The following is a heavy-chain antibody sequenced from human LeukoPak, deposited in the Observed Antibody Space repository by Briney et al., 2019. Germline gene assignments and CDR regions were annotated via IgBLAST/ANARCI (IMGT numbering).Heavy chain of an antibody. D-gene: IGHD3-3*01. Sequence: KRSETLSLTCTVSGGSISSSSYYWGWIRQPPGKGLEWIGSIYYSGSTYYNPSLKSRVTISVDTSKNQFSLKLSSVTAADTAVYYCARRNDFWRNGMDVWGQGTTVTVSS. CDR2: IYYSGST. V-gene: IGHV4-39*01. CDR1: GGSISSSSYY. CDR3: ARRNDFWRNGMDV. J-gene: IGHJ6*02.